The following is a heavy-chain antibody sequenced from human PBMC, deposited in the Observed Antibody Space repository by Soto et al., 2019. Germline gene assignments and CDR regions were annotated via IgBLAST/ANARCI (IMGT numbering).Heavy chain of an antibody. Sequence: QVRLEQSGAEVKRPAASVKVSCMSSGYSFTDYYIHWVRQAPGQGLEWMGWINPKSGATNYAQKFRGRVTMTRDTSITTAYMELSRLTSDDTAVYFCARGGVPYGTWNYYFNGMDLWGQGTTVTVSS. V-gene: IGHV1-2*02. J-gene: IGHJ6*02. CDR3: ARGGVPYGTWNYYFNGMDL. CDR2: INPKSGAT. D-gene: IGHD3-16*01. CDR1: GYSFTDYY.